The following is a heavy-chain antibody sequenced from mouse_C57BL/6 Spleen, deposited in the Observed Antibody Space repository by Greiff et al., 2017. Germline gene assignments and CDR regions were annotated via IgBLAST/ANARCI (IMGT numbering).Heavy chain of an antibody. V-gene: IGHV1-64*01. CDR1: GYTFTSYW. D-gene: IGHD4-1*01. CDR3: ARLPTGTYFDY. J-gene: IGHJ2*01. Sequence: QVQLQQPGAELVKPGASVKLSCKASGYTFTSYWMHWVKQRPGQGLEWIGMIHPNSGSTNYNEKFKSKATLTVDTSSSPAYMQRSSLTSEDSAVYSWARLPTGTYFDYWGQGTTLTVSS. CDR2: IHPNSGST.